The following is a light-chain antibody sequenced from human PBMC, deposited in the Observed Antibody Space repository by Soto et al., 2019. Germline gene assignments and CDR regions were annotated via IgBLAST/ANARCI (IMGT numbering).Light chain of an antibody. V-gene: IGLV2-14*01. Sequence: HSALTQPASVSGSPGQSITISCTGTSSDVGGYNYVSWYQQHPGKAPKLMIYAVSNRPSGDSNRFSGSKSGNTATLTISGLQAEDEADYYCCSYTVSSTYVFGTGTKVTVL. J-gene: IGLJ1*01. CDR1: SSDVGGYNY. CDR2: AVS. CDR3: CSYTVSSTYV.